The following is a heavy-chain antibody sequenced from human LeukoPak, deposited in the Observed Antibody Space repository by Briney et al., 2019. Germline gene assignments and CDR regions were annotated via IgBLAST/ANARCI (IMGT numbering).Heavy chain of an antibody. CDR1: GFTFSSYA. V-gene: IGHV3-30-3*01. J-gene: IGHJ4*02. CDR3: ARSLVYYDILTGYSGY. CDR2: ISYDGSNK. Sequence: GSLRLSCAASGFTFSSYAMHWVRQAPGKGLEWVAVISYDGSNKYYADSVKGRFTISRDNSKNTLYLQMNSLRAEDTAVYYCARSLVYYDILTGYSGYWGQGTLVTVSS. D-gene: IGHD3-9*01.